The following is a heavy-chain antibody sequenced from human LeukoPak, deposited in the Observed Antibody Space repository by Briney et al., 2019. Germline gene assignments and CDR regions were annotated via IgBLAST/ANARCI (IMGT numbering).Heavy chain of an antibody. CDR2: MNTNSGNT. J-gene: IGHJ4*02. Sequence: GASVKVSCKASGYTFTSCDINWVRQATGQGLEWMGWMNTNSGNTGYAQKFQGRVTITRNTSISTAYMELSSLRSEDTAVYYCARGFLVEPFDYWGQGTLVTVSS. V-gene: IGHV1-8*03. CDR3: ARGFLVEPFDY. CDR1: GYTFTSCD. D-gene: IGHD2-15*01.